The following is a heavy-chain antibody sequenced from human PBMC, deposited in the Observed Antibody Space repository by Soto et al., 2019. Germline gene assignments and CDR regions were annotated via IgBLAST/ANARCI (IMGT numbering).Heavy chain of an antibody. V-gene: IGHV4-31*03. Sequence: PSETLSLTCTVSGGSISSGGYYWSWIRQHPGKGLEWIGYIYYSGSTYYNTSLKSRVTISVDTSKNQFSLKLSSVTAADTAVYYCARDSSTSFNWFDPWGQGTLVTVSS. CDR3: ARDSSTSFNWFDP. CDR1: GGSISSGGYY. D-gene: IGHD2-2*01. J-gene: IGHJ5*02. CDR2: IYYSGST.